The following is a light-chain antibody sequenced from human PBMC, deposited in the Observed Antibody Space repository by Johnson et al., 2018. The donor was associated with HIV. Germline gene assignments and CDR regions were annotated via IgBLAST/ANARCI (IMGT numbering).Light chain of an antibody. J-gene: IGLJ1*01. CDR2: ENN. Sequence: HSVLTQPPSVSAAPGQTVTISCSGSSSNIGNNYVSWYQQLPGTAPKLLIYENNKRPSGIPDRFSASKSGTSATLAITGLHTGDEADYYCGTWDSSLSAHYVFGTGTKVTVL. V-gene: IGLV1-51*02. CDR1: SSNIGNNY. CDR3: GTWDSSLSAHYV.